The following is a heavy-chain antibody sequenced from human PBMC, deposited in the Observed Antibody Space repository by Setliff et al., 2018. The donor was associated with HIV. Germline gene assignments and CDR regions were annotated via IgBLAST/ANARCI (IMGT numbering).Heavy chain of an antibody. Sequence: PSETLSLTCTVSGGSIGVDCWSWIRQPPGKGLEWIGYIYSNGITRYNPSLKSRVTISLDTSKIEFSLTLKSVTAADTAIYYCARLPRGPWRWDYWGRGMLVTVSS. CDR2: IYSNGIT. J-gene: IGHJ4*02. CDR1: GGSIGVDC. CDR3: ARLPRGPWRWDY. D-gene: IGHD5-12*01. V-gene: IGHV4-4*09.